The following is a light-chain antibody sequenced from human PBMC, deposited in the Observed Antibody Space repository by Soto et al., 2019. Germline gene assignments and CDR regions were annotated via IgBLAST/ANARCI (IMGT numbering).Light chain of an antibody. Sequence: EIVLTQSPSSLCLSPGEIASVSCRASQSVSSYLAWFQQKPGQAPRLLIYDASKRATGIPARFSGSGSGTDFTLTISSLEPEDFAVYYCQQRSNWPPSITFGQGTRLEIK. CDR3: QQRSNWPPSIT. CDR1: QSVSSY. V-gene: IGKV3-11*01. J-gene: IGKJ5*01. CDR2: DAS.